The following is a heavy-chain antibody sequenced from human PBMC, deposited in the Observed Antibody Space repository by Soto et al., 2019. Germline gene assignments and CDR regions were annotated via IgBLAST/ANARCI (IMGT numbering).Heavy chain of an antibody. Sequence: ASVKVSCKASGYTFTSYGISWVRQAPGQGLEWMGGIIPMFGTANYAQKFQGRVTMTADESTSTAYMELSSLRSEDTAVYYCARDLANKHYYYFYWGQGTLVTLSS. V-gene: IGHV1-69*13. J-gene: IGHJ4*02. CDR3: ARDLANKHYYYFY. CDR1: GYTFTSYG. CDR2: IIPMFGTA. D-gene: IGHD2-21*02.